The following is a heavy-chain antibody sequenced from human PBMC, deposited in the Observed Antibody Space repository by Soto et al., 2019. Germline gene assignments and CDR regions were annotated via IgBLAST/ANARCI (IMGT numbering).Heavy chain of an antibody. D-gene: IGHD3-16*02. CDR2: ISYDGSNK. CDR1: GFTFSSYA. Sequence: GGSLRLSCAASGFTFSSYAMHWVRQAPGKGLEWVAVISYDGSNKYYADSVKGRFTISRDNSKNTLYLQMNSLRAEDTAVYYCARDIAPTLYYYYGMDVWGQGTTVTVSS. V-gene: IGHV3-30-3*01. CDR3: ARDIAPTLYYYYGMDV. J-gene: IGHJ6*02.